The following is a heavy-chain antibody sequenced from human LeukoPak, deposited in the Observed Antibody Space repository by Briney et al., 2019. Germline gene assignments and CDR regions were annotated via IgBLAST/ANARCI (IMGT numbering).Heavy chain of an antibody. CDR1: GFTFSSYS. D-gene: IGHD3-10*01. V-gene: IGHV3-21*01. Sequence: AGGSLRLSCAASGFTFSSYSMNWVRQAPGKGLEWVSSISSSSSYIYYADSVKGRFTISRDNAKNSLYLQMNSLRAEGTAVYYCARDRDYYGSGSTLYYFDYWGQGTLVTVSS. J-gene: IGHJ4*02. CDR3: ARDRDYYGSGSTLYYFDY. CDR2: ISSSSSYI.